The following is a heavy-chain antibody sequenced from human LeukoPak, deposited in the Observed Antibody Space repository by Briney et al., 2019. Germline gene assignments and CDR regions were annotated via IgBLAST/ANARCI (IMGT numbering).Heavy chain of an antibody. D-gene: IGHD6-13*01. J-gene: IGHJ4*02. V-gene: IGHV4-4*07. CDR3: ARDVVAAVGSFDY. CDR1: GDSISTFY. CDR2: IYTSGST. Sequence: PSGTLSLTCTVFGDSISTFYWSWIRQPAGKGLEWIGHIYTSGSTNYNPSLKSRVTMSVDTSKNQFFLKLSSVTAADTAVYYCARDVVAAVGSFDYWGQGILVTVSS.